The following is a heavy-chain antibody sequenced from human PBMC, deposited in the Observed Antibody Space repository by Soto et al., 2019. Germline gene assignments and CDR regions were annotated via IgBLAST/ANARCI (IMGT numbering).Heavy chain of an antibody. CDR3: RRRLRYRYYYMDV. Sequence: SETLSLTCAVYGGSFSGYYWSWIRQPPGKGLEWIGEINHSGSTNYNPSLKRRVTISVDTSKNQFSLQLSSVTDADTAVYYCRRRLRYRYYYMDVWGKGTTVTVSS. CDR1: GGSFSGYY. D-gene: IGHD3-9*01. V-gene: IGHV4-34*01. CDR2: INHSGST. J-gene: IGHJ6*03.